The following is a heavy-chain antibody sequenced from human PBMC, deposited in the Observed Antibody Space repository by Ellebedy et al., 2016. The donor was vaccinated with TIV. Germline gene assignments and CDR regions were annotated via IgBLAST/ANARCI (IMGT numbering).Heavy chain of an antibody. CDR3: ARWGYDYGLDL. V-gene: IGHV3-48*04. Sequence: PGGSLRLSCAASGFTFRSYWMTWVRQTPGKGPEWVSYIDSDSSTIYYADSVKGRFTISRDNAKNSLYMQMNSLRGEDTAVYYCARWGYDYGLDLWGRGTLVTVSS. CDR2: IDSDSSTI. CDR1: GFTFRSYW. J-gene: IGHJ2*01. D-gene: IGHD4-17*01.